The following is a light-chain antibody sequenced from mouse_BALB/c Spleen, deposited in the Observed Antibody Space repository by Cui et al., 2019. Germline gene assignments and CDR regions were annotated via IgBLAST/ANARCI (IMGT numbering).Light chain of an antibody. J-gene: IGKJ4*01. Sequence: MQMTQSPSSLSASVGETVTITWRASGNMHNYVAWYQQKQGKSPQLLVYNAKTLADGVPSRFSGSGSGTQYSLKINSLQPEDFGSYYCQQYWSTPFTFGSGTKLEIK. CDR1: GNMHNY. CDR2: NAK. CDR3: QQYWSTPFT. V-gene: IGKV12-41*01.